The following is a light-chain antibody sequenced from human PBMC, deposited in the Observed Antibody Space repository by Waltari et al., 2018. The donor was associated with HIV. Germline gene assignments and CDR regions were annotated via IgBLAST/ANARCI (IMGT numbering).Light chain of an antibody. V-gene: IGLV1-47*01. CDR3: GVWDSTLKQWL. J-gene: IGLJ3*02. Sequence: QSVLTQPPSASGAPSQTVTISCSGSTSNVETQWVYWYQQLPGTAPKLLIYRNYQRPSGVPDRFSSSKSGASASLIISGLRSEDEADYFCGVWDSTLKQWLFGGRTKLTVL. CDR2: RNY. CDR1: TSNVETQW.